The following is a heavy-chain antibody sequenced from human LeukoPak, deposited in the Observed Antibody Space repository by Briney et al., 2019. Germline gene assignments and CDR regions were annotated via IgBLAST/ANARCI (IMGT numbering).Heavy chain of an antibody. CDR1: GFTFSSYW. CDR2: IKQDGSEK. V-gene: IGHV3-7*01. D-gene: IGHD6-13*01. J-gene: IGHJ4*02. Sequence: GGSLRLSCAASGFTFSSYWMSWVRQAPGKGLEWVANIKQDGSEKYYVDSVKGRFTISRDNAKNSLYLQMNSLRAEDTAVYYCARGQGSSWYYYFDYWGQGTLVTVSS. CDR3: ARGQGSSWYYYFDY.